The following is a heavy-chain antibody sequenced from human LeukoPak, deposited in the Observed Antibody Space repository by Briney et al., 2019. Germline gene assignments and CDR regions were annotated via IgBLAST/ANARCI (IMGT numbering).Heavy chain of an antibody. J-gene: IGHJ4*02. CDR1: GDSVSSSSAA. CDR2: TYYRSKWYN. Sequence: SQTLSLTCAISGDSVSSSSAAWNWIRQSPSRGLEWLGRTYYRSKWYNDDAVSVKRRITINPDTSKNQFSLQLNSVTPEDTAVYYCARGHLTRGGYYFDSWGQGTLVTVSS. D-gene: IGHD3-10*01. CDR3: ARGHLTRGGYYFDS. V-gene: IGHV6-1*01.